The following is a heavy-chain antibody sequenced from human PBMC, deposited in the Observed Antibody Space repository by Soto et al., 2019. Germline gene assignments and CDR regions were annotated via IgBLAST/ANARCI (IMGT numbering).Heavy chain of an antibody. CDR3: ARGGELAGWMPFDS. J-gene: IGHJ4*02. CDR1: GGTFNTYG. D-gene: IGHD6-19*01. V-gene: IGHV1-69*01. CDR2: IIPLFGTT. Sequence: QVHLVQSGAEVKKPGSSVKVSCRASGGTFNTYGFNWVRQAPVQGLEWMGGIIPLFGTTTYAQNFQGRVTITADQSTTSAYMEMSGLTSEDTAVYFCARGGELAGWMPFDSWGQGNLVTVSS.